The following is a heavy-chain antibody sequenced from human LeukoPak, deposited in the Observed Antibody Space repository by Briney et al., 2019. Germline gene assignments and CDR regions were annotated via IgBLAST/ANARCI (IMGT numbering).Heavy chain of an antibody. V-gene: IGHV3-21*01. D-gene: IGHD6-19*01. J-gene: IGHJ4*02. CDR1: GFTFSSYS. Sequence: GGSLRLSCAASGFTFSSYSMNWVRQAPGQGLEWVSPITSSSSYIYYADSVKGRFTISRDDAKNSLYLQMNSLRAEDTAIYYCARDRLVLRPRSSSDDWGQGTLVTVTS. CDR2: ITSSSSYI. CDR3: ARDRLVLRPRSSSDD.